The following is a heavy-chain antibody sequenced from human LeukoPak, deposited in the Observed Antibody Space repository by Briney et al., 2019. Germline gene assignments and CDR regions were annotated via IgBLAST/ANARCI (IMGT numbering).Heavy chain of an antibody. CDR2: ISSSGGST. V-gene: IGHV3-23*01. CDR3: AKVNDYYYYYYMDV. CDR1: GFTFSSYG. Sequence: GRSLRLSCAASGFTFSSYGMSWVRQAPGKGLEWVSGISSSGGSTYYADSVKGRFTISRDNSKNTLYLQMNSLRAEDTAVYYCAKVNDYYYYYYMDVWGKGTTVTISS. J-gene: IGHJ6*03.